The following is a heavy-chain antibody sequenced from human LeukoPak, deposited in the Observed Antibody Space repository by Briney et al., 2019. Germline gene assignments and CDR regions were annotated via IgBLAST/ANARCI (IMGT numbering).Heavy chain of an antibody. V-gene: IGHV3-64*01. Sequence: TGGSLRLSCVVSGFTFSSYAMHWVRQAPGKGLEYVSAISSNGGSTYYANSVKGRFTISRDNSKNTLYLQMHSLRVEDTAVYYCARGGSNAGYWGQGTLVTVSS. CDR2: ISSNGGST. CDR3: ARGGSNAGY. J-gene: IGHJ4*02. CDR1: GFTFSSYA. D-gene: IGHD1-26*01.